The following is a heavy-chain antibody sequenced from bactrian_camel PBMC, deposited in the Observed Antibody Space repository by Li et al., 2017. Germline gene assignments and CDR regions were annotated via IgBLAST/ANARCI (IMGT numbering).Heavy chain of an antibody. CDR2: FNNDGTT. D-gene: IGHD5*01. Sequence: HVQLVESGGGSVQAGGSLRLSCVVSGETSVPYYMAWFREAPGKRREEIISFNNDGTTNYADAVKGRFTVSRDHAEKALYLRMNSLKPDDSAMYNCAARLYLSRDYEYWGQGTQVTVS. CDR1: GETSVPYY. CDR3: AARLYLSRDYEY. V-gene: IGHV3S55*01. J-gene: IGHJ4*01.